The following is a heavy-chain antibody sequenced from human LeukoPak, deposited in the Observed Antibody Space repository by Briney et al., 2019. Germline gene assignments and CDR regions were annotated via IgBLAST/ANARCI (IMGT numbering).Heavy chain of an antibody. D-gene: IGHD3-3*01. CDR3: ARVASGYYAYYFDY. CDR1: GDSISSYY. J-gene: IGHJ4*02. Sequence: PSETLSLTCTVPGDSISSYYWSWIRQPAGRGLEWVGRIYTSGSTNYNPSLKSRVTMSVDTSKNLFSLKVNSVTAADTAVYFCARVASGYYAYYFDYWGQGTLVTVSS. V-gene: IGHV4-4*07. CDR2: IYTSGST.